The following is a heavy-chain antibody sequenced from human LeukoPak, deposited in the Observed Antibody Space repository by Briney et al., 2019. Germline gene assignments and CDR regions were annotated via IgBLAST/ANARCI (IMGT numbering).Heavy chain of an antibody. V-gene: IGHV4-39*07. CDR1: GGSISGSSHY. Sequence: SETLSLTCTVSGGSISGSSHYWAWIRQPPGKGLEWIGHFYYGGSTYYSPSLKSRVTMSVDTSKNQFSLKLSSVTAADTAVYYCARDQPIFGVANDAFDIWGQGTMVTVSS. CDR3: ARDQPIFGVANDAFDI. J-gene: IGHJ3*02. D-gene: IGHD3-3*01. CDR2: FYYGGST.